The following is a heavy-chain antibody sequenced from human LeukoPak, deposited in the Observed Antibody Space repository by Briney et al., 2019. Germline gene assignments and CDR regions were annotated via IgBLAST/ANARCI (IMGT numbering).Heavy chain of an antibody. Sequence: AVISYDGSNEYYADSVKGRFTISRDNSKNTLYLQMSSLRAEDTAVYYCAKEFNRGLPDYWGQGTLVTVPS. V-gene: IGHV3-30*18. CDR2: ISYDGSNE. J-gene: IGHJ4*02. CDR3: AKEFNRGLPDY. D-gene: IGHD2-21*01.